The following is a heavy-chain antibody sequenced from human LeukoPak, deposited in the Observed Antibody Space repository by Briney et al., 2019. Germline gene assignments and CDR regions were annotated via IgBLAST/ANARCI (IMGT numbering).Heavy chain of an antibody. CDR1: VFIFNNYV. CDR3: AKDYAAGRPYYFDS. J-gene: IGHJ4*02. D-gene: IGHD6-13*01. Sequence: PGGSLRLSCAASVFIFNNYVMNWLRQAPGKGLEWVSSISGSGVNTYYADSVKGRFTISRDNSKNTLYLQMNSLRAGDTAVYYCAKDYAAGRPYYFDSRGQGTLVTVSS. V-gene: IGHV3-23*01. CDR2: ISGSGVNT.